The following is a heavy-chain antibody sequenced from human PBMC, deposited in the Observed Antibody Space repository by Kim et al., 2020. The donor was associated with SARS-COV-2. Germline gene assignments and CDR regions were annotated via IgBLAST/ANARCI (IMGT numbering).Heavy chain of an antibody. V-gene: IGHV1-2*02. J-gene: IGHJ5*02. CDR3: ARSQHDFWSGYLSPNWFDP. CDR1: GYTFTGYY. D-gene: IGHD3-3*01. Sequence: ASVKVSCKASGYTFTGYYMHWVRQAPGQGLEWMGWINPNSGGTNYAQKFQGRVTMTRDTSISTAYMELSRLRSDDTAVYYCARSQHDFWSGYLSPNWFDPWGQGTLVTVSS. CDR2: INPNSGGT.